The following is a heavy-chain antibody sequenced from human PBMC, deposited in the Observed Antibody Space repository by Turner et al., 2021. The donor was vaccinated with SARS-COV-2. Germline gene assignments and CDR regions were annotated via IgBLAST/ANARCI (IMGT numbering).Heavy chain of an antibody. CDR1: GFTFSSYS. CDR2: MSSSSSCI. J-gene: IGHJ3*02. V-gene: IGHV3-21*01. Sequence: EVQLVESGGGLVKPGGSLSRSCAASGFTFSSYSMNWVRQGSGKGLEWVSSMSSSSSCIYDPDSVKGRFTISRDNAKNALYLQMNSLRAEDTAVYDCARSEEHSREWLVPKIPFDIWGQGTMVTVSS. CDR3: ARSEEHSREWLVPKIPFDI. D-gene: IGHD6-19*01.